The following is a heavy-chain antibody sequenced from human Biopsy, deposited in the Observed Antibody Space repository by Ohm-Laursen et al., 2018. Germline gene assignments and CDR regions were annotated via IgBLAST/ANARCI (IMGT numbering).Heavy chain of an antibody. CDR1: GASVKTSGYF. D-gene: IGHD3-9*01. CDR2: ISYNDRT. J-gene: IGHJ2*01. CDR3: VREPKTGTAEAWYFDL. Sequence: SQTLSLTCSVPGASVKTSGYFWAWIRQRPGKGLEWIGYISYNDRTHYNPSLTSRLAISFDTSNNRISLQLRSVSVADTAVYYCVREPKTGTAEAWYFDLWGRGSPVTVPS. V-gene: IGHV4-31*03.